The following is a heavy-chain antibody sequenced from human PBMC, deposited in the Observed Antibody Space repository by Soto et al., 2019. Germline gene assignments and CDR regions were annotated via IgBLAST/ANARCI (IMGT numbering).Heavy chain of an antibody. CDR2: INPGGGST. Sequence: GSVKVYCKAYGYTFTSYYMHLVRQAPGQGLEWMGLINPGGGSTSYAQKFQGRVTMTRDTSTSTVYMEVSSLRSEDTAVYYCASPFEYSSSRYYGMDVWGQGTTVTVSS. CDR1: GYTFTSYY. D-gene: IGHD6-6*01. CDR3: ASPFEYSSSRYYGMDV. V-gene: IGHV1-46*01. J-gene: IGHJ6*01.